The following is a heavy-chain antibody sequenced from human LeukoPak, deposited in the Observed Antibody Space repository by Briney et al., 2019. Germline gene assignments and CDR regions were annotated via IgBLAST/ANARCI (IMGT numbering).Heavy chain of an antibody. D-gene: IGHD6-13*01. J-gene: IGHJ6*02. V-gene: IGHV1-2*02. CDR3: ARPLTAAGTNYYYYYGMDV. CDR1: GYTFTGYY. CDR2: INPNSGGT. Sequence: GASVKVSCKASGYTFTGYYMHWVRQAPGQGLEWMGWINPNSGGTNYAQKFQGRVTMTRDTSISTAYMELSRLRSDDTAVYYCARPLTAAGTNYYYYYGMDVWGQGTTVTVSS.